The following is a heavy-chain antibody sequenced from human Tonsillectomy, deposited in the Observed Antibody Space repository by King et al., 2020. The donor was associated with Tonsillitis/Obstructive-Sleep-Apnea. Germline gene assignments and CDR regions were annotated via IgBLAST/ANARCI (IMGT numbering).Heavy chain of an antibody. CDR2: ISGGGGST. CDR3: AKAMVQGIIITIFDY. Sequence: VQLVESGGGLVQPGGSLRLSCAASGITFSSYAMSWVRQAPGKGLEWVSTISGGGGSTYYADSVKGRFTISRDNSKNTLYLQMNSLRAEETAVYYCAKAMVQGIIITIFDYWGQGTLVTVSS. D-gene: IGHD3-10*01. J-gene: IGHJ4*02. CDR1: GITFSSYA. V-gene: IGHV3-23*04.